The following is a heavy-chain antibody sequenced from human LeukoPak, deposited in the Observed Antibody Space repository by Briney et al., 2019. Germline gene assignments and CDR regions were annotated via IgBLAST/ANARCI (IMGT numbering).Heavy chain of an antibody. J-gene: IGHJ4*02. CDR3: ARLRWPRGGRSSFDY. CDR2: IYLGDSDT. CDR1: GYSFTTYW. D-gene: IGHD3-10*01. Sequence: GESLKISCQGSGYSFTTYWIGWVRQMPGKGLEWMGIIYLGDSDTRYSPSFQGQVTISADKSISTAYLQWSSLKASDTAMYYCARLRWPRGGRSSFDYWGQEALVTVSS. V-gene: IGHV5-51*01.